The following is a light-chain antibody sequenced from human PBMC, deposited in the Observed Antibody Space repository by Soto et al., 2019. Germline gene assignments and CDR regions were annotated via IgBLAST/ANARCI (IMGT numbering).Light chain of an antibody. V-gene: IGLV2-14*01. CDR2: EVT. CDR1: SSDVGGYDY. J-gene: IGLJ1*01. CDR3: SSHTSGSTRV. Sequence: QSVLTQPASVSGSPGQSIAISCTGTSSDVGGYDYVSWYQQQPDKAPKLMIYEVTKRPSGVSNRFSGSKSGNTASLTISGLQAEDGADYYCSSHTSGSTRVFGNGTKVTVL.